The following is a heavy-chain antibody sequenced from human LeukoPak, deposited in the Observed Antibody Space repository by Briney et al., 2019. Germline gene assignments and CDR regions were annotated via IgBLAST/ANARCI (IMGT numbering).Heavy chain of an antibody. V-gene: IGHV3-9*03. Sequence: PGGSLRLSCAASGFTFDDYAMHWVRQAPGKGLEWVSGISWNSGSIGYADSVKGRFAISRDNAKNSLYLQMNSLRAEDMALYYCARSGIAAADLWYFDYWGQGTLVTVSS. CDR2: ISWNSGSI. CDR3: ARSGIAAADLWYFDY. D-gene: IGHD6-13*01. J-gene: IGHJ4*02. CDR1: GFTFDDYA.